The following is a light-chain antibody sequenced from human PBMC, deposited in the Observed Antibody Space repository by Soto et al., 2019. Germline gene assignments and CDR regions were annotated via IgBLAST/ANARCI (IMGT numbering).Light chain of an antibody. V-gene: IGLV2-14*01. CDR1: SSDVGNYNY. CDR3: SSDTSTGTLV. J-gene: IGLJ1*01. Sequence: QSALTQPASVSGSPGQSITISCTGTSSDVGNYNYVSWYQLHPGKAPKLMIYEVSNRPSGLSNRFSGSKSGNTASLTISGLQAEDEADYYCSSDTSTGTLVFGTGTKLTVL. CDR2: EVS.